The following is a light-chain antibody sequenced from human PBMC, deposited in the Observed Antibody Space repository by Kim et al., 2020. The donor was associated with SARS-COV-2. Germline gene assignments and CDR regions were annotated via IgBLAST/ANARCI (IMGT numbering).Light chain of an antibody. Sequence: SPGERATLSCRASQSVSSNLAWYQQKPGQAPRLLIYGASTRATGIPARFSGSGSGTEFTLTISSLQSEDFALYYCQQYDNWPPITFGQGTRLEIK. CDR1: QSVSSN. V-gene: IGKV3-15*01. CDR3: QQYDNWPPIT. J-gene: IGKJ5*01. CDR2: GAS.